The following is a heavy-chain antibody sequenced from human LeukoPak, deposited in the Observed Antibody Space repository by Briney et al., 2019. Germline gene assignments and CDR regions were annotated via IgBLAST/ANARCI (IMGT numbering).Heavy chain of an antibody. CDR2: INHSGST. J-gene: IGHJ5*02. D-gene: IGHD2-21*02. CDR3: ARGGLLFRRWFDP. V-gene: IGHV4-34*01. Sequence: SETLSLTCAVYGGSFSGYYWSWIRQPPGKGLEWIGEINHSGSTNYNPSLKSRVTISVDTSKNQFSLKLSSVTAADTAVYYCARGGLLFRRWFDPWGQGTLVTVSS. CDR1: GGSFSGYY.